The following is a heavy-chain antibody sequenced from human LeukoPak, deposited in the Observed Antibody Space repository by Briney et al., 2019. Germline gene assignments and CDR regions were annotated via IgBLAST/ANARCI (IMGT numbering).Heavy chain of an antibody. D-gene: IGHD4-17*01. Sequence: GGSLRLSCAASGFTFSSYAMHWVRQAPGKGLEWVAVISYDGSNKYYADSVKGRFTNSRDNSKNTLYLQMNSLRAEDTAVYYCARDGYGDYNRPFFDYRGQGTLVTVSS. CDR3: ARDGYGDYNRPFFDY. V-gene: IGHV3-30-3*01. CDR1: GFTFSSYA. J-gene: IGHJ4*02. CDR2: ISYDGSNK.